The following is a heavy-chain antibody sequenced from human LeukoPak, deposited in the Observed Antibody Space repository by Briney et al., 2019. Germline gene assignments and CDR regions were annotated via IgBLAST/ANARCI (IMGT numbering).Heavy chain of an antibody. J-gene: IGHJ6*02. CDR1: GFTFSSYG. Sequence: GGSLRLSCAASGFTFSSYGMNWVRQAPGKGLEWVSSISSSSSYIYYADSVKGRFTISRDNAKNSLYLQMNSLRAEDTAVYYCARDILAYYGSGSYYKEPDGMDVWGQGTTVTVSS. V-gene: IGHV3-21*01. D-gene: IGHD3-10*01. CDR2: ISSSSSYI. CDR3: ARDILAYYGSGSYYKEPDGMDV.